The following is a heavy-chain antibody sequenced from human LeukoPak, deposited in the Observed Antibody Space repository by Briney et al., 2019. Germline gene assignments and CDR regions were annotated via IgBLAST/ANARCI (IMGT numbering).Heavy chain of an antibody. D-gene: IGHD6-6*01. Sequence: SETLSLTCAVYGGSFSGYYWSWIRQPPGKGLEWIGEINHSGGTNYSPSLKSRVTISVDTSKNQFSLKLSSVTAADTAVYYCASRNGKHSSSSDWGQGTLVTVSS. CDR2: INHSGGT. J-gene: IGHJ4*02. V-gene: IGHV4-34*01. CDR1: GGSFSGYY. CDR3: ASRNGKHSSSSD.